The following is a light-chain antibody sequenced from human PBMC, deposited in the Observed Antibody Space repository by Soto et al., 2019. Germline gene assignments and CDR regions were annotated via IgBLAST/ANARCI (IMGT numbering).Light chain of an antibody. CDR2: RAS. CDR1: QSSYNN. Sequence: VMTQSPATPSVSPGESATLSCRASQSSYNNLPWSEQTPGQAPRLLLYRASTRATGIPARFSGSGSGQEFTLTISTLQSEDFGVYYCHQYNNWPPVSFGPGAKVDI. J-gene: IGKJ3*01. V-gene: IGKV3-15*01. CDR3: HQYNNWPPVS.